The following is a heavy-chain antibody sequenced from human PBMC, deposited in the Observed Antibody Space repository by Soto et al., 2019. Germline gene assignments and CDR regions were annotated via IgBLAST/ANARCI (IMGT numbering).Heavy chain of an antibody. CDR1: GFIFSRSA. J-gene: IGHJ4*02. Sequence: GGSLRLSCAASGFIFSRSAMNWVRQAPGKGLEWVSSISSSSSYIYYADSVKGRFTISRDNAKNSLYLQMNSLRAEDTAVYYCARINSGWGTLRPYPFDYWGQGALVTVSS. CDR3: ARINSGWGTLRPYPFDY. CDR2: ISSSSSYI. V-gene: IGHV3-21*01. D-gene: IGHD6-19*01.